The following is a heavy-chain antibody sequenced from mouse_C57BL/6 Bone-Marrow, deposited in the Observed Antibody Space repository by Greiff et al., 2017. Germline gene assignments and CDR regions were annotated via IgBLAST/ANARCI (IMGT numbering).Heavy chain of an antibody. CDR3: ARLGGYYVYWYFDV. CDR2: IYPRSGNT. D-gene: IGHD2-3*01. CDR1: GYTFTSYG. V-gene: IGHV1-81*01. Sequence: QVQLQQSGAELARPGASVKLSCKASGYTFTSYGISWVKQRTGQGLEWIGEIYPRSGNTSYTEKFKGKATLTADKASSTEYMQLRSLTSEDSAVYVCARLGGYYVYWYFDVWGTGTTVTVSS. J-gene: IGHJ1*03.